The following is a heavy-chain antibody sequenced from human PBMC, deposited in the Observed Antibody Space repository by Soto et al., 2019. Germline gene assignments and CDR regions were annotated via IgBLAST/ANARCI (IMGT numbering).Heavy chain of an antibody. CDR2: IWYDGSNK. CDR1: GFTFSSYG. D-gene: IGHD3-10*01. CDR3: AREKGYGSGSYWFDP. J-gene: IGHJ5*02. Sequence: GGSLRLSCAASGFTFSSYGMHWVRQAPGKGLEWVAVIWYDGSNKYYADSVKGRFTISRDNSKNTLYLQMNSLRAEDTAVYYCAREKGYGSGSYWFDPWGQGTLVTVSS. V-gene: IGHV3-33*01.